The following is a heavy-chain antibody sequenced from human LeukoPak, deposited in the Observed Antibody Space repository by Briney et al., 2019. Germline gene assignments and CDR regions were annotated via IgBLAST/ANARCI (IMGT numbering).Heavy chain of an antibody. CDR2: ISSNGGST. Sequence: GGCLRLSCAASGFTFSSYAMHWARQAPGNGLEYVSAISSNGGSTYYANSVKGRFTISRDNSKNTLYLQMGSLRAEDMAVYYCAREGIGMVAKNQPLDHWGQGTLVTVSS. J-gene: IGHJ4*02. CDR3: AREGIGMVAKNQPLDH. D-gene: IGHD5-12*01. V-gene: IGHV3-64*01. CDR1: GFTFSSYA.